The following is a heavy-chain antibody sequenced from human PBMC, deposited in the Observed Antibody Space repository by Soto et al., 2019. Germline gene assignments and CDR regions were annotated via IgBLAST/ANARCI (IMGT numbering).Heavy chain of an antibody. J-gene: IGHJ6*02. V-gene: IGHV1-3*04. CDR1: GYSFTTSA. CDR2: INTGNGNT. Sequence: ASVKVSCKASGYSFTTSAMHWVRQAPGQSLEWMGWINTGNGNTKYSQKFQGRVTITRDTSASTAYMELSSLKSEDTAVYYCARAAVYYYDSSGYLYPPDYYYGMDVWGHGPTVTVSS. CDR3: ARAAVYYYDSSGYLYPPDYYYGMDV. D-gene: IGHD3-22*01.